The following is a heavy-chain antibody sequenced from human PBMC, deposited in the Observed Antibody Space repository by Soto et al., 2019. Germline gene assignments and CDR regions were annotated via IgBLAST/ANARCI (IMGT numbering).Heavy chain of an antibody. CDR1: GFTFSSYS. CDR2: ISSSSSYI. CDR3: ARDDCSSTSCYFGYYYYYMDV. D-gene: IGHD2-2*01. J-gene: IGHJ6*03. V-gene: IGHV3-21*01. Sequence: EVQLVESGGGLVKPGGSLRLSCAASGFTFSSYSMNWVRQAPGKGLEWVSSISSSSSYIYYADSVKGRFTISRDNAKNSLYLQMNSLRAEDTAVYYCARDDCSSTSCYFGYYYYYMDVWGKGTTVTVSS.